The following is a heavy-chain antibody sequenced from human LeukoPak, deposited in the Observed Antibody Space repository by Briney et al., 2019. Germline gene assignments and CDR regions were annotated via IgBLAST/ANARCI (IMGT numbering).Heavy chain of an antibody. V-gene: IGHV4-38-2*02. Sequence: SETLSLTCTVSGYSISNGYYWGWIRRPPGKGLEGIGSIYHSGSIYYNPSLKSRVTISVDTSKNQLSLKLSSVTAADTAVYYCARASGYSSGWYGGYYFDYWGQGTLVTVSS. D-gene: IGHD6-19*01. CDR2: IYHSGSI. CDR3: ARASGYSSGWYGGYYFDY. CDR1: GYSISNGYY. J-gene: IGHJ4*02.